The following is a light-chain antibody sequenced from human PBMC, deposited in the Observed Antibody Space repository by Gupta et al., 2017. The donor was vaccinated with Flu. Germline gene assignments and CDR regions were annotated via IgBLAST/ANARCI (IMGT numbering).Light chain of an antibody. CDR3: QSYDSSNHVV. J-gene: IGLJ2*01. CDR2: EDN. CDR1: GGSIASNF. V-gene: IGLV6-57*01. Sequence: NFMLTQPHSVSESPGKTVTISCTHSGGSIASNFVQWFQQRPGSSPTTVIYEDNQRPSGVPDRLSGSIDSSSNSASLTISGLKTEDDADYYCQSYDSSNHVVFGGGTKLTVL.